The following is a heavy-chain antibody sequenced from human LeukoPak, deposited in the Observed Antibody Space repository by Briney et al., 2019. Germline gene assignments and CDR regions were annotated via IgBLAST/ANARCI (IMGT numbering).Heavy chain of an antibody. D-gene: IGHD3-10*01. V-gene: IGHV4-59*01. CDR1: GGSISSYY. J-gene: IGHJ4*02. Sequence: SKTLSLTCTVSGGSISSYYWSWIRQPPGKGLEWIGYIYYSGSTNYNPSLKSRVTISVDTSKNQFSLKLSSVTAADTAVYYCARADYYGSGSYIWGQGTLVTVSS. CDR2: IYYSGST. CDR3: ARADYYGSGSYI.